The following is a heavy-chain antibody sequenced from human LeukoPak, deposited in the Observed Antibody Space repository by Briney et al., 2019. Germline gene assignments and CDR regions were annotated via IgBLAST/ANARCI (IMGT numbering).Heavy chain of an antibody. D-gene: IGHD5-12*01. CDR2: IYYSGST. V-gene: IGHV4-59*12. CDR3: ARGLATAIYNWFDP. J-gene: IGHJ5*02. Sequence: SETLSLTCTVSGGSISGYYWSWIRQPPGKGLEWIGYIYYSGSTYYNPSLKSRVTISVDRSKNQFSLKLSSVTAADTAVYYCARGLATAIYNWFDPWGQGTLVTVSS. CDR1: GGSISGYY.